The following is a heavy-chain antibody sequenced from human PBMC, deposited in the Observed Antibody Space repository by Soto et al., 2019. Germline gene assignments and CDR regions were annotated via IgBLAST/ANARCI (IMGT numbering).Heavy chain of an antibody. CDR1: GFTFNDYG. CDR2: ISYDGSKK. D-gene: IGHD3-10*01. V-gene: IGHV3-30*18. Sequence: QVQLVESGGGVVQPGRSLRLSCAASGFTFNDYGMHWVRQAPGKGLEWVGVISYDGSKKYYADSLKGRFTISRDNSENTLYLQMNSLRAEDTAVYHCAKAPPSGTYWYFEFWGRGTLVTVSS. J-gene: IGHJ2*01. CDR3: AKAPPSGTYWYFEF.